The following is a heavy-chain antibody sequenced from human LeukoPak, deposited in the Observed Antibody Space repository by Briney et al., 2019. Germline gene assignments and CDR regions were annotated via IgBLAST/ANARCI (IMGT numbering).Heavy chain of an antibody. CDR1: GGTFSSYA. V-gene: IGHV1-69*06. CDR2: IIPIFGTA. D-gene: IGHD3-3*01. Sequence: SVKVSCKASGGTFSSYAISWVRQAPGQGLEWMGGIIPIFGTANYAQKFQGRVTITADKSTSTAYMELSSLRSEDTAVYYCARGVFWSGYPFDYWGQGTLVTVSS. CDR3: ARGVFWSGYPFDY. J-gene: IGHJ4*02.